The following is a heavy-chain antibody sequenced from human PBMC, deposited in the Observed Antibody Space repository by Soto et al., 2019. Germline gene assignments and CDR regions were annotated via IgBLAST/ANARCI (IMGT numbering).Heavy chain of an antibody. CDR1: GYTFSSYT. Sequence: ASVKVSCKASGYTFSSYTISWVRQAPGQGLEWMGRIIPILGIANYAQKFQGRVTITADKSTSTAYMELSSLRSEDTAVYYCARDLVLAGGRWFDPWGQGTLVTVSS. D-gene: IGHD2-8*01. CDR3: ARDLVLAGGRWFDP. V-gene: IGHV1-69*04. CDR2: IIPILGIA. J-gene: IGHJ5*02.